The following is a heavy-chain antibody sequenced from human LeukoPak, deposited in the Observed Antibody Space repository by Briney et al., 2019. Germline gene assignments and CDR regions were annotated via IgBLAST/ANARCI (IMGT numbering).Heavy chain of an antibody. Sequence: GGSLRLSRAASEFIFSSYAIHWVRQAPGKGLEWVAVISYDGSNEYYADSVKGRFTFSRDISKNTVYLQMNSLRVEDTAVYYCAKDMGYDILSGYYHDALDIWGQGTMVIVSS. CDR1: EFIFSSYA. J-gene: IGHJ3*02. CDR3: AKDMGYDILSGYYHDALDI. D-gene: IGHD3-9*01. CDR2: ISYDGSNE. V-gene: IGHV3-30*18.